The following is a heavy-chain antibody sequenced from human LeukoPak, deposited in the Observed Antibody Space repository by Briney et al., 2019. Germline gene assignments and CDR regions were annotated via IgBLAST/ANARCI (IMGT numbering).Heavy chain of an antibody. CDR1: GGSISSHY. CDR2: IYYSGST. J-gene: IGHJ4*02. CDR3: ARASYDSSGYYYLTFDY. Sequence: SETLSLTCTVSGGSISSHYWSWLRQPPGKGLEWVGYIYYSGSTNYNPSLKSRVTISVDESKNQFSLKLSSVTAEVTAVYYCARASYDSSGYYYLTFDYWGQGALVTVSS. V-gene: IGHV4-59*11. D-gene: IGHD3-22*01.